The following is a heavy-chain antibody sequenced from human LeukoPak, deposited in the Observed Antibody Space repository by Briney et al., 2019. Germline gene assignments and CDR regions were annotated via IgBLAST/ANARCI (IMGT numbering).Heavy chain of an antibody. CDR3: AKVKGRRYNWNYYFDY. D-gene: IGHD1-7*01. V-gene: IGHV3-23*01. CDR2: ISGSGGST. CDR1: GFTFSSYA. J-gene: IGHJ4*02. Sequence: GGSLRLSCAASGFTFSSYAMSWVRQAPGKGLEWVSAISGSGGSTYYADSVRGRFTISRDNSKNTLYLQMNSLRAEDTAVYYCAKVKGRRYNWNYYFDYWGQGTLVTVSS.